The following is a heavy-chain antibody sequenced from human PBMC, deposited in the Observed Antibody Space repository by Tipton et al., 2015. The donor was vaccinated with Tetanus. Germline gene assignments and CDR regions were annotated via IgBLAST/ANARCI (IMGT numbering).Heavy chain of an antibody. CDR3: AREDGSGSYSYYYGMDA. D-gene: IGHD1-26*01. Sequence: QLVQSGAEVKKPGASVKVSCKASGHTFTSYGISWVRQAPGQGLEWMGWISAYNGNTNYAQKLQGRVTMTTDTSTSTAYMELRSLRSEDTAVYYCAREDGSGSYSYYYGMDAWGQGTTVTVSS. CDR2: ISAYNGNT. V-gene: IGHV1-18*01. J-gene: IGHJ6*02. CDR1: GHTFTSYG.